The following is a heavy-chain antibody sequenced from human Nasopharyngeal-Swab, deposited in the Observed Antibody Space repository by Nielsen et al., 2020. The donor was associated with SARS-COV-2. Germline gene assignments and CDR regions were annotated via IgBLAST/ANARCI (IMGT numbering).Heavy chain of an antibody. V-gene: IGHV1-69*13. Sequence: SVKVSCKASGGTFSSYAISWVRQAPGQGLEWMGGIIPIFGTANYAQKFQGRVTITADESTSTVYMELSSLRSEDTAVYYCAREYSSGWYRDFDYWGQGTLVTVSS. CDR2: IIPIFGTA. CDR1: GGTFSSYA. D-gene: IGHD6-19*01. CDR3: AREYSSGWYRDFDY. J-gene: IGHJ4*02.